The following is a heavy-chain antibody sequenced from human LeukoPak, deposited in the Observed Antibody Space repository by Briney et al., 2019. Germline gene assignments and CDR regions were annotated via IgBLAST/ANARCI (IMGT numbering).Heavy chain of an antibody. V-gene: IGHV1-69*04. D-gene: IGHD2-2*01. CDR3: ARGDLGYCSSTSCYAYWYFDL. CDR1: GGTFSSYA. Sequence: GSSVKVSCKASGGTFSSYAISWVRQAPGQGLEWMGRIIPILGIANYAQKFQGRVTITADKSTSTAYMELSSLRSEDTAVYYCARGDLGYCSSTSCYAYWYFDLWGRGTLVTVSS. CDR2: IIPILGIA. J-gene: IGHJ2*01.